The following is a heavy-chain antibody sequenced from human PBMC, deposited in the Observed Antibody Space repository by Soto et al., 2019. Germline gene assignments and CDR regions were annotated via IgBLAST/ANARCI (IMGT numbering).Heavy chain of an antibody. V-gene: IGHV3-30*18. CDR3: AKERKGSNDAY. CDR2: ISYDGSNK. D-gene: IGHD4-4*01. Sequence: GGSLRLSCAASGFTFSSYGMHWVRQAPGKGLEWVAVISYDGSNKYYADSVKGRFTISRDNSKNTLYLQMNSLRAEDTAVYYCAKERKGSNDAYWGQGTLVTVSS. J-gene: IGHJ4*02. CDR1: GFTFSSYG.